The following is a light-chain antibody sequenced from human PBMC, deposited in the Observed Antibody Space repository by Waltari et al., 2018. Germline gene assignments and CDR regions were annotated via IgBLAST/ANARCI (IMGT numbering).Light chain of an antibody. V-gene: IGKV3-11*01. J-gene: IGKJ4*01. Sequence: DIVLTQSPAILSLSPGERASLSCRASQSVTTYLAWYKQKPGQAPRLLIYDTSNRATGIPARFSGSGFGTDFTLTISSLEPEDFAVYYCQQRRDWPLTFGGGTKVEIK. CDR3: QQRRDWPLT. CDR2: DTS. CDR1: QSVTTY.